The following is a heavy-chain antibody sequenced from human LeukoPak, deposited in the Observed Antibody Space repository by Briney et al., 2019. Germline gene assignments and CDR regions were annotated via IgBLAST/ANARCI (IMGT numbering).Heavy chain of an antibody. Sequence: ASVKVSCKASGYTFTGYLMHWVRQAPGQGLEWMGWISPNSGDTNYAQKFQGRLTMTRDTSISTAYMELSRLTSDDTAVYYCVRALSTVATWLYLWGRGTLVTVSS. CDR3: VRALSTVATWLYL. D-gene: IGHD4-17*01. V-gene: IGHV1-2*02. CDR1: GYTFTGYL. CDR2: ISPNSGDT. J-gene: IGHJ2*01.